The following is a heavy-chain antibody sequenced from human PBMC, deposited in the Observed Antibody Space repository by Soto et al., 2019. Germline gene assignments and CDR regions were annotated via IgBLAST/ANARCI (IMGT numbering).Heavy chain of an antibody. Sequence: SETLSLTCTVSGGSLSFGGYYWTWIRQSPGRGLEWIGYIYYTGKTYYNPSLESRVSMSVDMSKNQFSLTLTSVTAADTAIYYCARDGHSNWNYFDPWGQGTLVTAPQ. CDR1: GGSLSFGGYY. CDR2: IYYTGKT. D-gene: IGHD1-7*01. J-gene: IGHJ5*02. V-gene: IGHV4-31*03. CDR3: ARDGHSNWNYFDP.